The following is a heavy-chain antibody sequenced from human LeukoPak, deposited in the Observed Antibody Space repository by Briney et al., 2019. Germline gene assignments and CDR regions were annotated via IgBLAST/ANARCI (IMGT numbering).Heavy chain of an antibody. Sequence: GGSLRLSCAASGFTFDDYAMHWVRQAPGKGLEWVSGISWNSGSKDYADSVKGRFTISRDNAKNSLYLQMNSLRAEDTAVYYCARDSDDFWSYYYTHWGQGTLVTVSS. CDR2: ISWNSGSK. CDR1: GFTFDDYA. V-gene: IGHV3-9*01. J-gene: IGHJ4*02. D-gene: IGHD3-3*01. CDR3: ARDSDDFWSYYYTH.